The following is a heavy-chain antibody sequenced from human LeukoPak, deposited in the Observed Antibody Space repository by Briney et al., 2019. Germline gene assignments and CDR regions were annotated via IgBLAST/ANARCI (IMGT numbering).Heavy chain of an antibody. V-gene: IGHV3-23*01. D-gene: IGHD3-22*01. CDR1: GFTFSSYA. J-gene: IGHJ1*01. CDR2: ILGSGTST. CDR3: AKDPRITMIVVVPEYFQH. Sequence: GGSLRLSCAASGFTFSSYAMSWVRQAPGKGLEWVSAILGSGTSTYYSDSVKGRFTISRDNSKNTLYLQMNSLKAEDTAVYYCAKDPRITMIVVVPEYFQHWGQGTLVTVSS.